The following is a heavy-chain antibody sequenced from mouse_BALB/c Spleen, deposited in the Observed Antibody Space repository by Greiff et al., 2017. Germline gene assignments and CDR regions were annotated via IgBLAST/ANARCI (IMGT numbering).Heavy chain of an antibody. V-gene: IGHV14-4*02. Sequence: EVQLQQSGAELVRSGASVKLSCTASGFNIKDYYMHWVKQRPEQGLEWIGWIDPENGDTEYAPKFQGKATMTADTSSNTAYLQLSSLTSEDTAVYYCNVYYGSSYYFDYWGQGTTLTVSS. CDR1: GFNIKDYY. D-gene: IGHD1-1*01. CDR2: IDPENGDT. CDR3: NVYYGSSYYFDY. J-gene: IGHJ2*01.